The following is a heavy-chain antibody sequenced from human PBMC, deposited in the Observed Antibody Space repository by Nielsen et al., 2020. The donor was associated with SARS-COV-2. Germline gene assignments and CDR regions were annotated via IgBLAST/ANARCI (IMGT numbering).Heavy chain of an antibody. CDR2: IYPGDSDT. V-gene: IGHV5-51*01. Sequence: GGSLRLSCKGSGYSFTSYWIGWVRQMPGKGLEWMGIIYPGDSDTRYSPSSQGQVTISADKSISTAYLQWSSLKASDTAMYYCARPSIHYYDSIDYWGQGTLVTVSS. CDR1: GYSFTSYW. CDR3: ARPSIHYYDSIDY. D-gene: IGHD3-22*01. J-gene: IGHJ4*02.